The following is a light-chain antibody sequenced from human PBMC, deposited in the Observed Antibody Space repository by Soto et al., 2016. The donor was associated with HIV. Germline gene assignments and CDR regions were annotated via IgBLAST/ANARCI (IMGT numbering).Light chain of an antibody. Sequence: DIQMTQSPSTLSASVGDRVTITCRASQSISSWVAWYQQKPGKAPNLLIYKASNLESGVPSRFNGGGSGTEFTLTISSLQPDDFATYYCQXYQTEEGTFGQGTTVEIK. CDR3: QXYQTEEGT. CDR2: KAS. CDR1: QSISSW. J-gene: IGKJ1*01. V-gene: IGKV1-5*03.